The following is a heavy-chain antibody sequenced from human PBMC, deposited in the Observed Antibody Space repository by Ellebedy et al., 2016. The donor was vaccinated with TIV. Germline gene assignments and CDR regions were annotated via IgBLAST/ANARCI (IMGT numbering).Heavy chain of an antibody. CDR3: ARRGAVASREYFDY. V-gene: IGHV5-51*01. CDR1: GYNFNNYW. Sequence: GESLKISCKGFGYNFNNYWIGWVRQMPGKGLEWMGVIYPGDSETTYSPSFQGQVTISADKSISTAYLQWNSLKASDSAMYYCARRGAVASREYFDYWGQGTLVTVSA. J-gene: IGHJ4*02. D-gene: IGHD6-19*01. CDR2: IYPGDSET.